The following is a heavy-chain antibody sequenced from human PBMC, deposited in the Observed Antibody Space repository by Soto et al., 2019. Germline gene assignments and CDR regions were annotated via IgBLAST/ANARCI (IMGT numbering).Heavy chain of an antibody. V-gene: IGHV4-59*01. CDR2: IYYSGST. J-gene: IGHJ6*03. Sequence: SETLSLTCTVSGGSISSYYWSWIRQPPGKGLEWIGYIYYSGSTNYNPSLKSRVTISVDTSKNQFSLKLSSVTAADTAVYYCARLISRFYYYYMDVWGKGTTVTVSS. CDR1: GGSISSYY. CDR3: ARLISRFYYYYMDV. D-gene: IGHD2-8*01.